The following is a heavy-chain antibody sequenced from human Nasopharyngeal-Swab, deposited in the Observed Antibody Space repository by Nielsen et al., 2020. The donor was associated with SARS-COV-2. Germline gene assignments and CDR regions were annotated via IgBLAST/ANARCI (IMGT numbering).Heavy chain of an antibody. CDR3: AKLGYFDL. V-gene: IGHV3-21*04. J-gene: IGHJ2*01. CDR2: ISSSTTYI. Sequence: GESLKISCAASGFTFSNYNMNWVRQAPGKGLEWVSSISSSTTYIYYADSVKGRFTISRDNAKNSLYLQMNSLRAEDTALYYCAKLGYFDLWGRGTLVTVSS. CDR1: GFTFSNYN.